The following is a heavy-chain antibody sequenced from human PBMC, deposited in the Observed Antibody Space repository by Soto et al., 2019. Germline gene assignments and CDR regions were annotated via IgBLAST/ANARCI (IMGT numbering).Heavy chain of an antibody. Sequence: LRLSCAASGFTFSSYAMSWVRQAPGKGLEWVSAISGSGGSTYYADSVKGRFTISRDNSKNTLYLQMNSLRAEDTAVYYCAKGSGYCSSTSCYSNFDYWGQGTLVTVSS. J-gene: IGHJ4*02. CDR2: ISGSGGST. CDR1: GFTFSSYA. V-gene: IGHV3-23*01. D-gene: IGHD2-2*01. CDR3: AKGSGYCSSTSCYSNFDY.